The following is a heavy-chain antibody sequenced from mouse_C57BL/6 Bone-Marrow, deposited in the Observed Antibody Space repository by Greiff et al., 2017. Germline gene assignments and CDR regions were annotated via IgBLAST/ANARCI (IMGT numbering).Heavy chain of an antibody. CDR1: GYAFSSSW. CDR2: IYPGDGDT. V-gene: IGHV1-82*01. J-gene: IGHJ4*01. CDR3: ARGVLPGAMDY. Sequence: VQRVESGPELVKPGASVKISCKASGYAFSSSWMNWVKQRPGKGLEWIGRIYPGDGDTNYNGKFKGKATLTADKSSSTAYMQLSSLTSEDSAVYFCARGVLPGAMDYWGQGTSVTVSS.